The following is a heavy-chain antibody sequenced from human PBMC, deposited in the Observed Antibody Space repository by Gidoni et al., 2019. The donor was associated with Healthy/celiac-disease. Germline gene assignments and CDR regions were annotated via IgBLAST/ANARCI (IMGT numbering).Heavy chain of an antibody. V-gene: IGHV4-34*01. J-gene: IGHJ4*02. CDR3: ARGRSRYYYDSSGNVFDY. Sequence: QVQLQQWGAGLLKPSETLSLTCAVYGGSFSGYYWSWIRQPPGKGLEWIGEINHSGSTNYNPSLKSRVTISVDTSKNQFSLKLSSVTAADTAVYYCARGRSRYYYDSSGNVFDYWGQGTLVTVSS. CDR1: GGSFSGYY. D-gene: IGHD3-22*01. CDR2: INHSGST.